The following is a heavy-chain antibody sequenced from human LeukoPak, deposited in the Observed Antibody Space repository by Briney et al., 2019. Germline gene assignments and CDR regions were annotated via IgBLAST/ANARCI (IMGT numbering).Heavy chain of an antibody. CDR2: INSDGSST. Sequence: GGSLRLSCAASGCTFSSYWKHWVRQAPGKGLVWVSRINSDGSSTSYADSVQGRFTNSRDNAKNTLYLQMNSLRAEDTAVHYCARAPGYYDSSGYYYASGGYYYYMDVWGKGTTVTVSS. CDR1: GCTFSSYW. D-gene: IGHD3-22*01. J-gene: IGHJ6*03. V-gene: IGHV3-74*01. CDR3: ARAPGYYDSSGYYYASGGYYYYMDV.